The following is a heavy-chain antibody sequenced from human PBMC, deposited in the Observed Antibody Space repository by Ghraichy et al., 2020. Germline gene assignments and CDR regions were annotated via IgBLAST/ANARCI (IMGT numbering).Heavy chain of an antibody. CDR1: GGSISSYY. CDR3: ASSSRWFGELLSLDY. Sequence: SETLSLTCTVSGGSISSYYWSWIRQPPGKGLEWIGYIYYSGSTNYNPSLKSRVTISVDTSKNQFSLKLSSVTAADTAVYYCASSSRWFGELLSLDYWGQGTLVTVSS. J-gene: IGHJ4*02. D-gene: IGHD3-10*01. V-gene: IGHV4-59*01. CDR2: IYYSGST.